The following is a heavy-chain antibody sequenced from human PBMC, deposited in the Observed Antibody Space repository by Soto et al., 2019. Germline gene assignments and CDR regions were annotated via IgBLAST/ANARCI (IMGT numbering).Heavy chain of an antibody. J-gene: IGHJ5*02. V-gene: IGHV3-21*01. CDR2: ISRGSDYI. CDR1: GFSFSDYT. CDR3: ARDQDHSYNWFDR. Sequence: EVHLVESGGGLVKPGGSLRLTCAGSGFSFSDYTMNWVRQAPGKGLEWVSSISRGSDYIFYADTVKGRFTISRDNARNSLYLQMSSLRAEDTAVYYCARDQDHSYNWFDRWGQGTLVTVSS. D-gene: IGHD5-18*01.